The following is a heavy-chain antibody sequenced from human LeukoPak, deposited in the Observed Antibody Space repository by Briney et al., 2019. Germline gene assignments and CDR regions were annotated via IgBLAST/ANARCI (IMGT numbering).Heavy chain of an antibody. V-gene: IGHV3-23*01. CDR2: ISGSGVST. CDR3: AKTLAYCSGGSCYSNYYFDY. Sequence: GGSLRLSCAASGFTFSNYAMSWVRQAPGKGLKWVSAISGSGVSTDYADSVKGRFTISRDNSKNTLYLQMSSLRAEDTAVYYCAKTLAYCSGGSCYSNYYFDYWGQGTLVTVSS. CDR1: GFTFSNYA. D-gene: IGHD2-15*01. J-gene: IGHJ4*02.